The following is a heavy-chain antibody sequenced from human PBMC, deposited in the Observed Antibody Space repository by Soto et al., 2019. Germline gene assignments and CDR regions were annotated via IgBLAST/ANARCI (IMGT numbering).Heavy chain of an antibody. CDR1: GFTFSSYS. V-gene: IGHV3-48*01. J-gene: IGHJ4*02. CDR3: VRVRFGEEGRPFFDY. Sequence: EVQLVESGGGLAQPGGSLRLSCAASGFTFSSYSMNWVRQAPGKGLEWVSYISSSSSTIYYVDSVKGRFTISRDNAKNSLYLQMNGLRAEDTAVYYCVRVRFGEEGRPFFDYWGQGTLVTVSS. CDR2: ISSSSSTI. D-gene: IGHD3-10*01.